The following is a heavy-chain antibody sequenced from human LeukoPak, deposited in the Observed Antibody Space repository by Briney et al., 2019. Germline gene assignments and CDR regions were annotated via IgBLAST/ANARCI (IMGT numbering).Heavy chain of an antibody. CDR3: ARDRGFGAYYYYYYMDV. CDR2: ISYDGSNK. J-gene: IGHJ6*03. V-gene: IGHV3-30*01. Sequence: AGTLRLSCAASGFTVSSYAMHWVRQAPGKGLEWVAVISYDGSNKYYADSMKGRFTISRDNSKNTLYLQMNSPRAEDTAVYYCARDRGFGAYYYYYYMDVWRKGTTVTVSS. CDR1: GFTVSSYA. D-gene: IGHD3-3*01.